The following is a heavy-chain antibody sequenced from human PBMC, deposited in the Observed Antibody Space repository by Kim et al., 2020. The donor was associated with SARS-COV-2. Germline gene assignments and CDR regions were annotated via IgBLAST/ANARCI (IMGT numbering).Heavy chain of an antibody. J-gene: IGHJ4*02. V-gene: IGHV3-23*01. D-gene: IGHD6-19*01. Sequence: YDADSVKGRFTISRDNSKNTLYLQMNSLRAEDTAVYYCAKVGSSGWYVGYWGQGTLVTVSS. CDR3: AKVGSSGWYVGY.